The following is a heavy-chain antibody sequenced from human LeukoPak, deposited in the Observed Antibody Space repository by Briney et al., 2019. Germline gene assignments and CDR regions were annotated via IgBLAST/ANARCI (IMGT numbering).Heavy chain of an antibody. CDR2: ISAYNGNT. CDR1: GYTFTSYG. V-gene: IGHV1-18*01. Sequence: ASVKVSCKASGYTFTSYGIGWVRQAPGQGLEWMGWISAYNGNTNYAQKLQGRVTMTTDTSTSTAYMELRSLRSDDTAVYYCARGRGDSSWYVGYYYYGMDVWGQGTTVTVSS. CDR3: ARGRGDSSWYVGYYYYGMDV. J-gene: IGHJ6*02. D-gene: IGHD6-13*01.